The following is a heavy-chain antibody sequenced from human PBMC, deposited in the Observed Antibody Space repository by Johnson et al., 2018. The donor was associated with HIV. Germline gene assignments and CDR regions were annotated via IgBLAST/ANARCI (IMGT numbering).Heavy chain of an antibody. CDR2: ISNDGSNI. V-gene: IGHV3-30*18. CDR3: AKLLPFEQLVPQGAFDI. J-gene: IGHJ3*02. D-gene: IGHD6-6*01. Sequence: QMLLVESGGGVVQPGRSLRLSCAASGFTFSSYGMHWVRQALGKGLERVAVISNDGSNIYYADSVKGRFTISRDNSKNTLYLQMNSLRAEDTAVYYRAKLLPFEQLVPQGAFDIWGQWTMVTVSS. CDR1: GFTFSSYG.